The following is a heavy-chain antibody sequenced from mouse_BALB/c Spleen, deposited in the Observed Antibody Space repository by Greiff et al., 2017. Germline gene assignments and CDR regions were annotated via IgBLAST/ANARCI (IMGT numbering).Heavy chain of an antibody. Sequence: VQLQQSGAELVRPGASVKLSCTASGFTITDYYMHWVKQRPEQGLEWIGWIDPENGDTEYAPKFQGKATMTADTSSNTAYLQLSSLTSEDTAVYYCADYYGRSYYAMDYWGQGTSVTVSS. D-gene: IGHD1-1*01. CDR3: ADYYGRSYYAMDY. CDR2: IDPENGDT. J-gene: IGHJ4*01. CDR1: GFTITDYY. V-gene: IGHV14-4*02.